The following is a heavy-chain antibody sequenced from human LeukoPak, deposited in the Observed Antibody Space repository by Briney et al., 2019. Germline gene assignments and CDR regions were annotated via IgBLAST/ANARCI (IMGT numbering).Heavy chain of an antibody. CDR2: INHSGST. Sequence: FSSYSMNWVRQPPGKVLEWIGEINHSGSTNYNPSLKSRVTISVDTSKNQFSLKLSSVTAADTAVYYCARALYGSGDYYYMDVWGKGTTVTISS. D-gene: IGHD3-10*01. CDR1: FSSYS. J-gene: IGHJ6*03. V-gene: IGHV4-34*01. CDR3: ARALYGSGDYYYMDV.